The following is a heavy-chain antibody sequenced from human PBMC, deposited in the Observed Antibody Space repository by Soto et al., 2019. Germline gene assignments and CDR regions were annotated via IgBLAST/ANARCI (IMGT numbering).Heavy chain of an antibody. D-gene: IGHD5-12*01. J-gene: IGHJ4*02. V-gene: IGHV4-59*08. CDR2: IYYSGCP. CDR1: VGSISSYY. Sequence: PSETLSLTCTVSVGSISSYYWTWIRQPPGKGLEWIGYIYYSGCPNYNPSLKSRFSISVDTSKNQFSLKLSSVTAADTAVYYCARHRDGYNPYCFYYWVQGTKVTVYS. CDR3: ARHRDGYNPYCFYY.